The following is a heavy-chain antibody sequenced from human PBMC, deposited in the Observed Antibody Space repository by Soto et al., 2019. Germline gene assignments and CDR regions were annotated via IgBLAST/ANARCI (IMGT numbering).Heavy chain of an antibody. CDR3: AGSSGYYFFDY. V-gene: IGHV3-33*01. Sequence: QVQLVESGGGVVQPGRSLRLSCAASGFTFSSYGMHWVRQAPGKGLEWVAVIWYDGSNKYYADSVKGRFTISRDNSKNTLYLQMNRLRAEDTAVYYCAGSSGYYFFDYWGQGTLGTVSA. CDR1: GFTFSSYG. J-gene: IGHJ4*02. D-gene: IGHD3-22*01. CDR2: IWYDGSNK.